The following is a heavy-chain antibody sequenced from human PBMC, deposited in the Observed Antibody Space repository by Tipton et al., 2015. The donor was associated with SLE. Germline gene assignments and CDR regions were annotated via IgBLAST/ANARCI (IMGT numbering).Heavy chain of an antibody. Sequence: QVQLVQSGAEVKPSETLSLTCDVSGFFISRGHYWGWFRQPPGKGLEWIGNIYYTGNTYYNPSLKGRLTLSVDTSKNQFSLRLSPVTAADTAVYYCARHLSGSYSPIDYWGQGTLVTVSS. V-gene: IGHV4-38-2*01. CDR2: IYYTGNT. CDR3: ARHLSGSYSPIDY. J-gene: IGHJ4*02. D-gene: IGHD1-26*01. CDR1: GFFISRGHY.